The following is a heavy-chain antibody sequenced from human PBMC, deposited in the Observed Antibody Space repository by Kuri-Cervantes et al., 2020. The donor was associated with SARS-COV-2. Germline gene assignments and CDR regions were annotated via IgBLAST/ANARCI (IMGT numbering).Heavy chain of an antibody. D-gene: IGHD3-9*01. CDR2: ISSSSSYI. V-gene: IGHV3-21*01. Sequence: GESLKISCAASGFTFSSCSMNWVRQAPGKGLQWVSSISSSSSYIYYADSVKGRFTISRDNSKNTLYLQMNSLRAEDTAVYYCAKDVGYFGGMDVWGQGTTVTVSS. CDR3: AKDVGYFGGMDV. CDR1: GFTFSSCS. J-gene: IGHJ6*02.